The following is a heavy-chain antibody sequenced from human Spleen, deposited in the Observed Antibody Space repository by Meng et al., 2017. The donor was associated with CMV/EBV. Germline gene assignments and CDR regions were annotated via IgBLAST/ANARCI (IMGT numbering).Heavy chain of an antibody. CDR1: DGSLSGYY. D-gene: IGHD1/OR15-1a*01. CDR2: INHSENT. V-gene: IGHV4-34*01. Sequence: LTCSGFDGSLSGYYWKRLGQPPGKGLGWIGCINHSENTNYHPSLESRVRLTVDTTKNQFLLRVSSVTAADTALYCCASWPEGTPYFDNWGQGALVTVSS. CDR3: ASWPEGTPYFDN. J-gene: IGHJ4*02.